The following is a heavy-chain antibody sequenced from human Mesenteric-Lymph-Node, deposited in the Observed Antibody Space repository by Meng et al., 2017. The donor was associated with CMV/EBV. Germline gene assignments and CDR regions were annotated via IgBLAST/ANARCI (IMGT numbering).Heavy chain of an antibody. CDR2: ISYDGTNK. CDR3: ARETYYYDSSGYLRIEYFQH. Sequence: FSSYAMHWVRQAPGRGLEWVAVISYDGTNKYYADSVKGRFTISRDNSKNTLYLQMNSLRAEDTAVYYCARETYYYDSSGYLRIEYFQHWGQGTLVTVSS. D-gene: IGHD3-22*01. CDR1: FSSYA. J-gene: IGHJ1*01. V-gene: IGHV3-30-3*01.